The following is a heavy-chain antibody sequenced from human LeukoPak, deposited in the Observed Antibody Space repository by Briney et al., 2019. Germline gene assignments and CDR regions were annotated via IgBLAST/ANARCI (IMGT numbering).Heavy chain of an antibody. J-gene: IGHJ4*02. D-gene: IGHD2-2*01. CDR3: ARGIGYCSSTSCYFFDF. Sequence: GGSLRLSCAASGFTFSSFDMSWVRQAPGKGLEWVSSISSSSSYTYYADSVKGRFTISRDNAKNSLYLQMNSLRVEDTAVYYCARGIGYCSSTSCYFFDFWGQGTLVTVSS. V-gene: IGHV3-21*01. CDR2: ISSSSSYT. CDR1: GFTFSSFD.